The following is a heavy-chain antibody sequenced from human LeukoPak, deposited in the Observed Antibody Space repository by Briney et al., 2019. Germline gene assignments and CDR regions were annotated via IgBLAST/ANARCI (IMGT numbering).Heavy chain of an antibody. CDR1: GYTFADHY. CDR3: ARAQYSGSYYMDV. V-gene: IGHV1-46*01. CDR2: INPSGGST. J-gene: IGHJ6*03. D-gene: IGHD1-26*01. Sequence: ASVKVSCKASGYTFADHYMHWVRQAPGQGLEWMGIINPSGGSTSYAQKFQGRVTMTRDMSTSTVYMELSSLRSEDTAVYYCARAQYSGSYYMDVWGKGTTVTVSS.